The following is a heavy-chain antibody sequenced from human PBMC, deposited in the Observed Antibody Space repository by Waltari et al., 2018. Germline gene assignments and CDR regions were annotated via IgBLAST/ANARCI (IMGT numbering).Heavy chain of an antibody. Sequence: QVQLVESGGGVVQPGGSLRLSCAASGFTFSSYGMHWVRQAPGKGLEWLAFIRYNGSNKYYADSVKGRFTISRDNSKNTLYLQMNSLRAEDTAVYYCAKDQADGDYVPGFDYWGQGTLVTVSS. V-gene: IGHV3-30*02. CDR2: IRYNGSNK. J-gene: IGHJ4*02. CDR3: AKDQADGDYVPGFDY. D-gene: IGHD4-17*01. CDR1: GFTFSSYG.